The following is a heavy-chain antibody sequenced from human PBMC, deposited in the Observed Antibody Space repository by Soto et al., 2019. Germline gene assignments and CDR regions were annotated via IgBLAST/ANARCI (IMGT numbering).Heavy chain of an antibody. V-gene: IGHV1-18*04. CDR2: ISAYNGNT. J-gene: IGHJ4*02. CDR1: GYTFTSYG. Sequence: ASVKGSCKTSGYTFTSYGISWVRKYHGQGLEWMGWISAYNGNTNYAQKLQGRVTMTTDTSTSTAYMELRSLRSDDTAVYYCARRLGASQYYDSSGYHYAFDYWGQGTLVTVSS. D-gene: IGHD3-22*01. CDR3: ARRLGASQYYDSSGYHYAFDY.